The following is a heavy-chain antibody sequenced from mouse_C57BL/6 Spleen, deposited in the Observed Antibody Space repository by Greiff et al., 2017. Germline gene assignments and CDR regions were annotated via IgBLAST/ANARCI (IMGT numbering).Heavy chain of an antibody. CDR2: IYPGSGNT. J-gene: IGHJ2*01. CDR1: GYTFTDYY. D-gene: IGHD2-4*01. Sequence: VQLQQSGAELVRPGASVKLSCKASGYTFTDYYINWVKQRPGQGLEWIARIYPGSGNTYYNEKFKGKATLTAEKSSSTAYMQLSSLTSEDSAVYFCARSRNDYDVDYWGQGTTLTVSS. CDR3: ARSRNDYDVDY. V-gene: IGHV1-76*01.